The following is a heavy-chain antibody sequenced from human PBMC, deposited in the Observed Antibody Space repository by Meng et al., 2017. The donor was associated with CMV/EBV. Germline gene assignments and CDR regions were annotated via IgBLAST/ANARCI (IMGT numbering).Heavy chain of an antibody. D-gene: IGHD5-18*01. J-gene: IGHJ6*02. CDR2: IYHSGST. Sequence: GSLRLSCTVSGYSISSGYYWGWIRQPPGKGLEWIGSIYHSGSTYYNPSLKSRVTISVDTSKNQFSLKLSSVTAADTAVYYCAREGYSYGDYYYGMDVWGQGTTVTVS. V-gene: IGHV4-38-2*02. CDR3: AREGYSYGDYYYGMDV. CDR1: GYSISSGYY.